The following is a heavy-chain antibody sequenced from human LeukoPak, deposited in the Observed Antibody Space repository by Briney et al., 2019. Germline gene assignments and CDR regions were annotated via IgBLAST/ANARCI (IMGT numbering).Heavy chain of an antibody. CDR3: AREYYDFWSGYSDNWFDP. CDR2: ISSSSSYI. D-gene: IGHD3-3*01. Sequence: GGSLRLSCAASGFTFNSFGMNWVRQAPGKGLEWVSFISSSSSYIYYADSMEGRFTISRDNAKNSLYLQMNSLRAEDTAVYYCAREYYDFWSGYSDNWFDPWGQGTLVTVSS. V-gene: IGHV3-21*01. J-gene: IGHJ5*02. CDR1: GFTFNSFG.